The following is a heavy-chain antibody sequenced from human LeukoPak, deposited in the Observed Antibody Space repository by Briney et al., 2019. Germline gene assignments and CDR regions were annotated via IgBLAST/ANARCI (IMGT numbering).Heavy chain of an antibody. CDR3: ASHPSSGWYSLWY. J-gene: IGHJ4*02. CDR2: INPNSGGT. CDR1: GYTFTGYY. Sequence: ASVKVSCKASGYTFTGYYMHWVRQAPGQGLEWMGWINPNSGGTNCAQKFQGRVTMTRDTSISTAYMELSRLRSDDTAVYYCASHPSSGWYSLWYWGQGTLVTVSS. V-gene: IGHV1-2*02. D-gene: IGHD6-19*01.